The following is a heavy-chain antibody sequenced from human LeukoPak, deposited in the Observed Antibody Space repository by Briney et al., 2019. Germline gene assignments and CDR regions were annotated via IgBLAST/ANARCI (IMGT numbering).Heavy chain of an antibody. D-gene: IGHD6-13*01. CDR1: GGSISSYY. CDR3: ARFTAATEYDAFDI. CDR2: IYTSGST. Sequence: SETLSLTCTVSGGSISSYYWSWIRQPAGKGLEWIGRIYTSGSTNYNPSLKSRVTISLDTSKNQFSLKLTSVTAADTAVYYCARFTAATEYDAFDIWGQGTMVTVSS. V-gene: IGHV4-4*07. J-gene: IGHJ3*02.